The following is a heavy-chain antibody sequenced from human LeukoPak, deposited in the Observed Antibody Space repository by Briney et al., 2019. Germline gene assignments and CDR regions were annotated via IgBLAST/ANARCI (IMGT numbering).Heavy chain of an antibody. CDR3: ASLQKPGWFDP. CDR1: GDTFNYFA. D-gene: IGHD4-11*01. CDR2: IIPIYGVP. J-gene: IGHJ5*02. V-gene: IGHV1-69*10. Sequence: ASVKVSCKPSGDTFNYFAITWVRQAPGQGLEWMGGIIPIYGVPNYAQKFQGRVTITADKSTRTVFMELSSLSSEDTAVYYCASLQKPGWFDPWGQGTLVTVSS.